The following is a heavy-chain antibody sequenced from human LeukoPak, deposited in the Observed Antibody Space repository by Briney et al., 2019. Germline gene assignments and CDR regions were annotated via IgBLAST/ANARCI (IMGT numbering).Heavy chain of an antibody. CDR2: FDPEDGET. CDR1: GYTRTELS. Sequence: ASVKVSCKVSGYTRTELSMHWVRQAPGKGLEWMGGFDPEDGETIYAQKFQGRVTMTEDTSTDTAYMELSSLRSEDTAVYYCATAPQKYCSGGSCYSDYYYGMDVWGQGTTVTVSS. CDR3: ATAPQKYCSGGSCYSDYYYGMDV. J-gene: IGHJ6*02. V-gene: IGHV1-24*01. D-gene: IGHD2-15*01.